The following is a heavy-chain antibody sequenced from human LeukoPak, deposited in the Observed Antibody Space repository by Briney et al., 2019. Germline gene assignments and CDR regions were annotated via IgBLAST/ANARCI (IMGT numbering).Heavy chain of an antibody. Sequence: SETLSLTCAVYGGSFSGYYWSWIRQPPRKGLEWIGEINHSGSTNYNPSLKSRVTISVDTSKNQFSLKLSSVTAADTAVYYCARVGVLDTAMPIYYFDYWGQGTLVTVSS. CDR2: INHSGST. D-gene: IGHD5-18*01. J-gene: IGHJ4*02. CDR3: ARVGVLDTAMPIYYFDY. V-gene: IGHV4-34*01. CDR1: GGSFSGYY.